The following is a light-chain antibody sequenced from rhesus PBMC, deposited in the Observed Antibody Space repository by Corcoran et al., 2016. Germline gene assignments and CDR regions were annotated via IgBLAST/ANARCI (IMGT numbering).Light chain of an antibody. J-gene: IGKJ3*01. CDR2: DAS. CDR3: QQRNTFPFT. CDR1: QGISSY. Sequence: DIQLTQSPSSLSASVGDRVTITCRASQGISSYLAWYQQKSGKAPKLLIFDASSLQSGVPSRFRGIGSGIEFTLPISRLQPEDFATYYCQQRNTFPFTFGPGTKLDIK. V-gene: IGKV1-38*01.